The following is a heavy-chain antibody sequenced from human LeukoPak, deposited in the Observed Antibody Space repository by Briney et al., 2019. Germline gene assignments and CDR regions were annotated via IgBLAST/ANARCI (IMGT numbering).Heavy chain of an antibody. CDR2: TRYGGST. V-gene: IGHV4-39*02. CDR3: ASYYGSGRYFDY. D-gene: IGHD3-10*01. CDR1: GASITSGGYY. Sequence: SETLSLTCTVSGASITSGGYYWGWIRQPPGMGLGWIVTTRYGGSTYYSPSLKSRVTISVDSPKNHLSLNLSSVTAADTAVYYCASYYGSGRYFDYWGQGTLVTVSS. J-gene: IGHJ4*02.